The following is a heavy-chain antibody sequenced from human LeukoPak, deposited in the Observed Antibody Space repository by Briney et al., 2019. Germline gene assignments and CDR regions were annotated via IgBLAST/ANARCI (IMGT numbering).Heavy chain of an antibody. CDR3: AGYTGYYDSGSYPYDD. CDR1: VSALTIYS. Sequence: ASVKVSCKGSVSALTIYSISWFRQAPGQGLEWMGWISAYNGNTNYAQKLQGRVTMTTDTSTSTAYMELRSLRSDDTAVYYCAGYTGYYDSGSYPYDDWCQGTLVTVSS. D-gene: IGHD3-22*01. CDR2: ISAYNGNT. V-gene: IGHV1-18*04. J-gene: IGHJ1*01.